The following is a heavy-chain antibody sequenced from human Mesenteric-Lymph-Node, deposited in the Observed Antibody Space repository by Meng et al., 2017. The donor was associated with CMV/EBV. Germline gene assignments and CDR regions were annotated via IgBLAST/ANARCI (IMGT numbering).Heavy chain of an antibody. CDR1: GITFSTYA. CDR2: ISGSGLTT. V-gene: IGHV3-23*01. D-gene: IGHD1-1*01. CDR3: AKYRGTTTPRYYFDY. Sequence: GGSLRLSCAGSGITFSTYAMSWVRQAPGKGLEWLSSISGSGLTTYYADSVRGRLTISRDNSRNTLYLQMSSPGAEDTAVYYCAKYRGTTTPRYYFDYWGQGTLVTVSS. J-gene: IGHJ4*02.